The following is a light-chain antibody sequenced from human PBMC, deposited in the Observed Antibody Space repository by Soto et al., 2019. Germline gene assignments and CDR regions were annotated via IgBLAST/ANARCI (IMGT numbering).Light chain of an antibody. CDR1: QSASSTY. CDR3: QQYGSIPFT. V-gene: IGKV3-20*01. J-gene: IGKJ3*01. Sequence: EIVLTQSPGTLSLSPGERATLSCRASQSASSTYLGWYQQKPGQAPRLLISGASSRATGIPDRFSGSGSGTDFTLTISRLAPEDFAVYYCQQYGSIPFTFGPGTKVDI. CDR2: GAS.